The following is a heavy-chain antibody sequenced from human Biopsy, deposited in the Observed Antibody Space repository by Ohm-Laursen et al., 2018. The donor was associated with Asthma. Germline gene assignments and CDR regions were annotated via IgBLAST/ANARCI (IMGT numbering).Heavy chain of an antibody. CDR2: HDHEEGRT. V-gene: IGHV1-24*01. Sequence: ASVKVSCKISGYSLTDLSMRWVRQAPGQGLEWMGGHDHEEGRTVNARRFQGRVTMTEDTSTDTADMELSSLSSDDTAVYYCASDFPKNNVRYNLQFWGQGTLVTVSS. CDR3: ASDFPKNNVRYNLQF. J-gene: IGHJ4*02. CDR1: GYSLTDLS. D-gene: IGHD1/OR15-1a*01.